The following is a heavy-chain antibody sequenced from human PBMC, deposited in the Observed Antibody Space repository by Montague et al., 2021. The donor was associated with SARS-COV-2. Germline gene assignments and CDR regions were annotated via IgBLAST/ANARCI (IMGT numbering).Heavy chain of an antibody. CDR2: IYYSGST. V-gene: IGHV4-59*01. CDR3: ARGIYGSGAFDI. D-gene: IGHD3-10*01. CDR1: GGSISSYY. Sequence: SETLSLTCTVSGGSISSYYWCWIRQPPGKGLEWIGYIYYSGSTNYNPSLTSRVTMTLDTSKTQFSLTLNSVTAADTAVYYCARGIYGSGAFDIWGQGTMVTVSS. J-gene: IGHJ3*02.